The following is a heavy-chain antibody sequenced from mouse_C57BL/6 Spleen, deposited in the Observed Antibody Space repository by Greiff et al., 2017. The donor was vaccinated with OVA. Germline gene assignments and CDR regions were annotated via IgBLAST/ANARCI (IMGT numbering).Heavy chain of an antibody. J-gene: IGHJ4*01. CDR2: ISDGGSYT. CDR3: ARGGGGSGHYDYAMDY. Sequence: EVQLQESGGGLVKPGGSLKLSCAASGFTFSSYAMSWVRQTPEKRLEWVATISDGGSYTYYPDNVKGRFPITRDNAKNNMYLQLSHLKSEDTALYYCARGGGGSGHYDYAMDYWGQGTSVTVSS. D-gene: IGHD3-2*02. V-gene: IGHV5-4*01. CDR1: GFTFSSYA.